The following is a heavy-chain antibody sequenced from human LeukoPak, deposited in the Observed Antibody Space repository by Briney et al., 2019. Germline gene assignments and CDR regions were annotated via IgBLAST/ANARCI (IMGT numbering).Heavy chain of an antibody. D-gene: IGHD2-15*01. Sequence: ASVKVSCNASGYTFTGYYMHWVRQAPGQGLEWMGWINPNSGGTNYAQKFQGRVTMTRDTSISTAYMELSRLRSDDTAVYYCARAPIYCSGGSCYSGDFDYWGQGTLVTVSS. CDR3: ARAPIYCSGGSCYSGDFDY. V-gene: IGHV1-2*02. CDR2: INPNSGGT. J-gene: IGHJ4*02. CDR1: GYTFTGYY.